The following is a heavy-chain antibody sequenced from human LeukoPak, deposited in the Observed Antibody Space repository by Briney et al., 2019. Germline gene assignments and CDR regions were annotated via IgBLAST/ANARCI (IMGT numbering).Heavy chain of an antibody. CDR2: TSAYNGNT. V-gene: IGHV1-18*01. Sequence: GASVKVSCKASGYTFTSYGISWVRQAPGQGLEWMGWTSAYNGNTNYAQKLQGRVAMTTDTSTSTAYMELRSLRSEDTAVYYCARERAVGVTTSWFDPWGQGTLVTVSS. CDR3: ARERAVGVTTSWFDP. J-gene: IGHJ5*02. D-gene: IGHD4-17*01. CDR1: GYTFTSYG.